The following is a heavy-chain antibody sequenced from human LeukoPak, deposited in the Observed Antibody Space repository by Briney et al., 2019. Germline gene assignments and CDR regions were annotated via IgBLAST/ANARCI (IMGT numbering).Heavy chain of an antibody. J-gene: IGHJ4*02. CDR1: GYTFTGYY. Sequence: ASVKVSCKASGYTFTGYYMHWVRQAPGKGLEWMGGFDPEDGETIYAQKFQGRVTMTEDTSTDTAYMELSSLRSEDTAVYYCATDLLSNKQLWPELDYWGQGTLVTVSS. V-gene: IGHV1-24*01. CDR2: FDPEDGET. D-gene: IGHD5-18*01. CDR3: ATDLLSNKQLWPELDY.